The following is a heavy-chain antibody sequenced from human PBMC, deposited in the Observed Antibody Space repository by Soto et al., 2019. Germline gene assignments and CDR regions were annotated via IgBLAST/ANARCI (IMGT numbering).Heavy chain of an antibody. D-gene: IGHD2-2*02. V-gene: IGHV3-21*01. CDR1: GFTFSTYS. J-gene: IGHJ6*02. CDR3: AREYTAWPLAYCLDV. Sequence: AGGSLRLSCVGSGFTFSTYSINWVRQAPGKGLEWVSSIGSRTDIYYADSVKGRFTISRDNAKNSVSLQMNSLRAEDTAVYYCAREYTAWPLAYCLDVWGQGTTVTVSS. CDR2: IGSRTDI.